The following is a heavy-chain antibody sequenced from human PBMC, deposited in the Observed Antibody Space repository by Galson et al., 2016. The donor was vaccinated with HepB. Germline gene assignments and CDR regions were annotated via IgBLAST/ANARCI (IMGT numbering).Heavy chain of an antibody. CDR3: ARRGIVYALDG. CDR1: GYNFTNYW. Sequence: QSGAEVKKPGESLRISCKGSGYNFTNYWINWVRQMPGKGLEWMGRIDASDSYTDYSPSFQGHVTMSVDNSISTAYLQWSSLKASDTAVYYCARRGIVYALDGWGQGTTVSVSS. D-gene: IGHD5/OR15-5a*01. J-gene: IGHJ6*02. CDR2: IDASDSYT. V-gene: IGHV5-10-1*01.